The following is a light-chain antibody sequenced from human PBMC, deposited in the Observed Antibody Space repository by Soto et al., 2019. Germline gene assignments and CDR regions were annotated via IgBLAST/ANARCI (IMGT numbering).Light chain of an antibody. Sequence: EIVMTQSPATLSVSPGERATLSCRASQSLSFNLAWYQQKPGQAPRLLIDAPSTRATGIPARFSGSGSGTEFTLTISSLQSEDFAVYYCQQYYRWPQTFGQGTKVEIK. CDR1: QSLSFN. CDR2: APS. V-gene: IGKV3-15*01. CDR3: QQYYRWPQT. J-gene: IGKJ1*01.